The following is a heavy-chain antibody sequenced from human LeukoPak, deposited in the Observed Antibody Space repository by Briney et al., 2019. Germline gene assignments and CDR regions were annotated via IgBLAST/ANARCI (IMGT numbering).Heavy chain of an antibody. CDR2: FDPEDGET. CDR1: GYTLTELS. V-gene: IGHV1-24*01. CDR3: ATDRRTYYYDSSSFDY. D-gene: IGHD3-22*01. Sequence: ASVKVSCKVSGYTLTELSMHWVRQAPGEGLEWMGGFDPEDGETIYAQKFQGRVTMTEDTSTDTAYMELSSLRSEDTAVYYCATDRRTYYYDSSSFDYWGQGTLVTVSS. J-gene: IGHJ4*02.